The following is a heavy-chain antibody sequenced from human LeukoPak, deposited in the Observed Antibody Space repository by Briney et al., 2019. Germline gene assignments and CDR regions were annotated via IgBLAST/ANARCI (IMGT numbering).Heavy chain of an antibody. D-gene: IGHD3-3*01. V-gene: IGHV3-30*18. CDR2: ISYDGSNK. J-gene: IGHJ6*02. CDR3: AKELQAWSGCYTSYYYGMDV. CDR1: GFTFSSYG. Sequence: PERSLRLSCAASGFTFSSYGMHWVRQAPGKGLEWVAVISYDGSNKYYADSVKGRFTISRDNSKNTLYLQMNSLRAEDTAVYYCAKELQAWSGCYTSYYYGMDVWGQGTTVTVSS.